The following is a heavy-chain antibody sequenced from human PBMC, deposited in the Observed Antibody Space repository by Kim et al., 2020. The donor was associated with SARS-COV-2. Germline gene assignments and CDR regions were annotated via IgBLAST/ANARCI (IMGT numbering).Heavy chain of an antibody. CDR3: ARGPTRNYFDY. Sequence: SETLSLNCTVSSGSFSYYYWSWVRQPPGKALEWIGHIYYSGTTKYNPSLESRVTISLDTSKNHFSLKLTSVTAADTAAYYCARGPTRNYFDYWGQGSLVT. J-gene: IGHJ4*02. CDR2: IYYSGTT. V-gene: IGHV4-59*13. CDR1: SGSFSYYY.